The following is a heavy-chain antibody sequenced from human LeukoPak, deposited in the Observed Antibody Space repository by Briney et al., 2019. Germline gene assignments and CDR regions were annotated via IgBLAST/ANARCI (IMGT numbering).Heavy chain of an antibody. V-gene: IGHV4-61*02. D-gene: IGHD3-22*01. Sequence: PSETLSLTCTVSGGSISSSSYYWSWIRQPAGKGLEWIGRIYTSGSTNYNPSLKSRVTMSVDTSKNQFSLKLSSVTAADTAVYYCARETYYDSSGYYLFDYWGQGTLVTVSS. CDR2: IYTSGST. CDR1: GGSISSSSYY. CDR3: ARETYYDSSGYYLFDY. J-gene: IGHJ4*02.